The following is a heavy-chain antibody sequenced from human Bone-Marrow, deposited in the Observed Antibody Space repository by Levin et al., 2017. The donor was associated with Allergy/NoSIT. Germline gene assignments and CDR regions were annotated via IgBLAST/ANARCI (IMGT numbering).Heavy chain of an antibody. J-gene: IGHJ1*01. CDR2: ISSKSDYI. CDR3: VREWTHGDFVT. V-gene: IGHV3-11*06. CDR1: GFTFSDYY. Sequence: PGGSLRLSCAASGFTFSDYYMSWIRQAPGKGLEWLSYISSKSDYINYADSVKGRFTISRDNAKNSLYLQMNSLRAEDTALYYCVREWTHGDFVTWGQGTLVIVSS. D-gene: IGHD2-21*02.